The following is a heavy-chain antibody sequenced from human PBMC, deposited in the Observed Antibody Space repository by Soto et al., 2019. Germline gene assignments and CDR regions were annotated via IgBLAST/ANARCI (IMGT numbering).Heavy chain of an antibody. CDR3: AKSRGVRQGDGMDV. J-gene: IGHJ6*02. V-gene: IGHV3-30*18. D-gene: IGHD3-10*01. Sequence: PGGSLRLSCAASGFTFSSYGMHWVRQAPGKGLEWVAVISYDGSNKYYADSVKGRFTISRDNSKNTLYLQMNSLRAGDTAVYYCAKSRGVRQGDGMDVWGQGTTVTVSS. CDR1: GFTFSSYG. CDR2: ISYDGSNK.